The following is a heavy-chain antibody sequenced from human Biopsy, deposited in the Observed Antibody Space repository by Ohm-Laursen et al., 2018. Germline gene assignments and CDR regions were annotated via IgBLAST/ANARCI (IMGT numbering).Heavy chain of an antibody. Sequence: SSVKVSCKASGFSFTGYYIHWVRQAPGQGLEWMGWISPKSGDTNYAHKFQGNITMTRDTSMSTAYMEMSRLRCDDTAVYYCELQSVAQMKNFDYWGQGTLVTVSS. D-gene: IGHD6-19*01. V-gene: IGHV1-2*02. CDR2: ISPKSGDT. CDR1: GFSFTGYY. CDR3: ELQSVAQMKNFDY. J-gene: IGHJ4*02.